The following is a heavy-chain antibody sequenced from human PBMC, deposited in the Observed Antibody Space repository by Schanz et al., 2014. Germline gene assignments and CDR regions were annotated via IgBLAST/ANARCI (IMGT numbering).Heavy chain of an antibody. CDR1: GFTFSSYA. J-gene: IGHJ4*02. D-gene: IGHD1-1*01. CDR2: ISGSGGTI. Sequence: EAQLLEPGGGLVQPGGSLRLSCAASGFTFSSYAMSWVRQAPGKGLEWVSAISGSGGTIYYADSVKGRFTISRDNAKNSLYLEMNSLRAEDTALYYCARDRRNADLDYWGQGTLVTVSS. V-gene: IGHV3-23*01. CDR3: ARDRRNADLDY.